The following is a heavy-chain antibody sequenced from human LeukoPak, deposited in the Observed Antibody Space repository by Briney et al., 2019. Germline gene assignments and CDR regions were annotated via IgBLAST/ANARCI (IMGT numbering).Heavy chain of an antibody. J-gene: IGHJ4*02. Sequence: PGRSLRLSCTASGFTFGDYAMSWVRQAPGKGLEWVGFIRSKAHGGTTEYAASVKGRFTISRDDSKSIAYLQMNSLKTEDTAVYYCTRYSWYYFDYWGQGTLVTVSS. CDR3: TRYSWYYFDY. CDR1: GFTFGDYA. D-gene: IGHD6-13*01. V-gene: IGHV3-49*04. CDR2: IRSKAHGGTT.